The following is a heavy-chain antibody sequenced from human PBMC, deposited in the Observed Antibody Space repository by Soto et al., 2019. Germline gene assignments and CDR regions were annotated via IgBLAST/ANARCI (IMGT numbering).Heavy chain of an antibody. D-gene: IGHD3-22*01. CDR1: GFTVSSNY. CDR3: ARDRVESGYPEYYQH. V-gene: IGHV3-53*01. J-gene: IGHJ1*01. CDR2: IYSGGST. Sequence: EVQLVESGGGLIQPGGSLSLSCAASGFTVSSNYMSCVRQAPGKGLEWGSVIYSGGSTYYADSVKGRFTIARDNSKNTLYLQMNSLRAEDTAVYYCARDRVESGYPEYYQHWGQGTLVTVSS.